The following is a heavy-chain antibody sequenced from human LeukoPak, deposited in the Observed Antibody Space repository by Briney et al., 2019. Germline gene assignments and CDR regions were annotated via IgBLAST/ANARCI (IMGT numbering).Heavy chain of an antibody. V-gene: IGHV3-74*01. CDR1: GFTFSSYW. D-gene: IGHD3-10*01. CDR2: INTDGGTT. CDR3: AKGPLLWFGEFLYYFDY. Sequence: GGSLRLSCAASGFTFSSYWMNWVRQTPGKGLVWVAHINTDGGTTRYADSVKGRLTVSRDNSKNTLYLQMNSLRAEDTAVYYCAKGPLLWFGEFLYYFDYWGQGTLVTVSS. J-gene: IGHJ4*02.